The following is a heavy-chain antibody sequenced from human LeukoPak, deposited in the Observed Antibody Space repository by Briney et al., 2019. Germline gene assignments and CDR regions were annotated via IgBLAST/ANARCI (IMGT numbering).Heavy chain of an antibody. D-gene: IGHD2-2*01. CDR3: ARDPLPPGYCSSTSCLDY. CDR2: IIPILGIA. Sequence: ASVKVPCKASGGTFSSYTISWVRQAPGQGLEWMGRIIPILGIANYAQKFQGRVTITADKSTSTAYMELSSLRSEDTAVYYCARDPLPPGYCSSTSCLDYWGQGTLVTVSS. CDR1: GGTFSSYT. J-gene: IGHJ4*02. V-gene: IGHV1-69*04.